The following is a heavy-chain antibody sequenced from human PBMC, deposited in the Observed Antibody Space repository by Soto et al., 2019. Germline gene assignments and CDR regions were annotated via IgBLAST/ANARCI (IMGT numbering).Heavy chain of an antibody. CDR2: ISGSSGYT. CDR1: GVIFSDHY. V-gene: IGHV3-11*06. Sequence: QVQLVESGGGLVKPGGSLRLSCAASGVIFSDHYMSWIRQAPGKGMEWVSDISGSSGYTNYADSVKGRFTVSRDNANNSIYLQMNSLRAEDTAVYYCSAAMTLDALKIWGQGTVVTVSS. D-gene: IGHD5-18*01. J-gene: IGHJ3*02. CDR3: SAAMTLDALKI.